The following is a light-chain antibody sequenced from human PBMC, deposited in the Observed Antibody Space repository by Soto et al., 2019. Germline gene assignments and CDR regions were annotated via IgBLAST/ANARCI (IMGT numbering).Light chain of an antibody. CDR3: QQYNNWRT. CDR2: GAS. Sequence: EIVMTQSQATLSVSPGERATLSCRASQSVSSNLAWYQQKPGQAPRILIYGASTRTTGIPARFSGSGSGTEFTLTISSLQCEDFAVYCCQQYNNWRTFGQGTKVEIK. J-gene: IGKJ1*01. CDR1: QSVSSN. V-gene: IGKV3-15*01.